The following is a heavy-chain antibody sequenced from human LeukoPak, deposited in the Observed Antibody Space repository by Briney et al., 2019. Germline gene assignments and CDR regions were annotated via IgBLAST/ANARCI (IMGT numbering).Heavy chain of an antibody. CDR3: ARGWLPKKENWFDP. D-gene: IGHD6-19*01. V-gene: IGHV1-46*01. Sequence: GASVKVSCKAFGYNFTRYYLHWVGQGPGQGLEWMGIINPSGGSTSYAQKFQGRVTMTRDMSTSTVYMELSSLRSEDTAVYYCARGWLPKKENWFDPWGQGTLVTVSS. CDR2: INPSGGST. J-gene: IGHJ5*02. CDR1: GYNFTRYY.